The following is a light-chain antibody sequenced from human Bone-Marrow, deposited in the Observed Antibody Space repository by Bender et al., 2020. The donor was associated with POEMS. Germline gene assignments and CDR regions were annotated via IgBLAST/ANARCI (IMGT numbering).Light chain of an antibody. Sequence: QSALTQPASVSGSPGQSITISCTGTTSDVGSHDLVSWYQQHRGKVPKLIIYEVNKRPSGVSNRFSGSKSGYTASLTISGLQAEDEADYYCCSYAGSSTWVFGGGTKLTVL. CDR1: TSDVGSHDL. CDR3: CSYAGSSTWV. CDR2: EVN. V-gene: IGLV2-23*02. J-gene: IGLJ3*02.